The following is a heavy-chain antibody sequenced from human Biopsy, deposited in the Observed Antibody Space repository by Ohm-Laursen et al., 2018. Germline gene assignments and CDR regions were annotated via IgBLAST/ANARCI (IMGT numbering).Heavy chain of an antibody. V-gene: IGHV4-61*01. CDR1: GDSVSSGSFY. Sequence: SQTLSLTWTVSGDSVSSGSFYWTWIRPPPGQGLEYIGYIYDRGSTANYNPSLESRVTMSVDMPKNQFSLKLSSVTAADTAIYYGARGMRSSGWPYFDSWGQGTLGTVSS. D-gene: IGHD6-19*01. CDR3: ARGMRSSGWPYFDS. CDR2: IYDRGSTA. J-gene: IGHJ4*02.